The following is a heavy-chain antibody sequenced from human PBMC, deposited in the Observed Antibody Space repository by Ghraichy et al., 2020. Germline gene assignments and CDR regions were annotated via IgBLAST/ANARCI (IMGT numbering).Heavy chain of an antibody. Sequence: SVKVSCKASGGTFSSYAISWVRQAPGQGLEWMGRIIPILGIANYAQKFQGRVTITADKSTSTAYMELSSLRSEDTAVYYCARAEGPYWYFDLWGRGTLVTVSS. CDR1: GGTFSSYA. J-gene: IGHJ2*01. CDR2: IIPILGIA. CDR3: ARAEGPYWYFDL. V-gene: IGHV1-69*04.